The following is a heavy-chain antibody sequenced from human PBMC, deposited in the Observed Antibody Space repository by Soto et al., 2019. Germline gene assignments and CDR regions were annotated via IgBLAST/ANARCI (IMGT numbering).Heavy chain of an antibody. CDR3: ARQLFY. V-gene: IGHV4-59*08. CDR2: IYDSGST. Sequence: SETLSLTCTVSGGSISSSYWSWIRQPPGKGLEWIGYIYDSGSTYYNSSLKSRVTMSVDTSKNQFSLKLNSVTAADTAVYYCARQLFYWGQGTPVTVSS. CDR1: GGSISSSY. D-gene: IGHD6-13*01. J-gene: IGHJ4*02.